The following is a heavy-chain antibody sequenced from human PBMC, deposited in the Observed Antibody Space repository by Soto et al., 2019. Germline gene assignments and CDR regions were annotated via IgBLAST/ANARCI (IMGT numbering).Heavy chain of an antibody. CDR2: ITSSDNT. V-gene: IGHV3-23*01. CDR1: GFTFSSYA. D-gene: IGHD6-13*01. Sequence: EVQLLESGGGLVQPGGSLRLSCAASGFTFSSYAMTWVRQAPGKGLEWVSSITSSDNTYYADSVKGRFTISRDNSKNTLYRQMNSLRAEDPAVYSCARYTSTWGTHWGKGTLVPVPS. CDR3: ARYTSTWGTH. J-gene: IGHJ4*02.